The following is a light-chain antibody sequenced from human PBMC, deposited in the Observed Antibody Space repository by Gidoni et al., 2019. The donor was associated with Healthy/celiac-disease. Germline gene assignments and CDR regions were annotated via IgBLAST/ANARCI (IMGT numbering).Light chain of an antibody. CDR2: DAS. Sequence: IQLPHSPSSLSASVGDRVTITCRASQGISSALAWYQQKPGKAPKLLIYDASSLESGVPARLSGSGSGTDFTLTISSLQPEDFATYYCQQFNNYPPLTFGGGTKVEIK. CDR3: QQFNNYPPLT. J-gene: IGKJ4*01. CDR1: QGISSA. V-gene: IGKV1D-13*01.